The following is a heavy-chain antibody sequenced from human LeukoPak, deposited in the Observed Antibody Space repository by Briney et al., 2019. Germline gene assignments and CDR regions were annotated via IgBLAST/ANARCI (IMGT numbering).Heavy chain of an antibody. CDR2: ISNDGTKK. D-gene: IGHD6-19*01. V-gene: IGHV3-30*04. J-gene: IGHJ4*02. Sequence: SGRSLRLSCAASGFTFSSYAMHWVRQAPGRGLAWVAVISNDGTKKYYADSVKGRFTISRDNSKNTLYRQMSGLRPEDTALYYGAKARSSYCGSDIAVAGAFDYWGQGTLVTVSS. CDR3: AKARSSYCGSDIAVAGAFDY. CDR1: GFTFSSYA.